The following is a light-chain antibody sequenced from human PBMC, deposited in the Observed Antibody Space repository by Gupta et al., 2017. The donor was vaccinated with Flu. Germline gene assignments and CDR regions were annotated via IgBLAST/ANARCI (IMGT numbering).Light chain of an antibody. V-gene: IGLV3-1*01. CDR1: KLGDKY. J-gene: IGLJ2*01. CDR2: QDS. CDR3: QAWDSNTVV. Sequence: SYDLTQPPSVSVSPGQTASITCSGDKLGDKYACWYQQKPGQSPMLVIYQDSKRPSGIPERFSGSNSGNTATLTISGTQAMDEADYYCQAWDSNTVVFGGGTKLTVL.